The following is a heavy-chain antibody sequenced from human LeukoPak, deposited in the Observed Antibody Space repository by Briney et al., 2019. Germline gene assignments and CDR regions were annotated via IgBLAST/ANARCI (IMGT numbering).Heavy chain of an antibody. CDR2: ISGSGGST. CDR1: GFTFSRYA. Sequence: GGSLRLSCAASGFTFSRYAMSWVRQAPGKGLEWVSAISGSGGSTYYADSVKGRFTISRDNSKNTLYLQMNSLRAEDTAVYYCAKETTQYSSGWGDYWGQGTLVTVSS. J-gene: IGHJ4*02. CDR3: AKETTQYSSGWGDY. V-gene: IGHV3-23*01. D-gene: IGHD6-19*01.